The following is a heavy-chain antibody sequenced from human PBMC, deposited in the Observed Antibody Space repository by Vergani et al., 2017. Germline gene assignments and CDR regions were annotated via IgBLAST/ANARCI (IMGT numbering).Heavy chain of an antibody. CDR3: AIPRQDYYDSFHPLRADFDY. CDR1: GYRFTSYW. J-gene: IGHJ4*02. D-gene: IGHD3-22*01. CDR2: VYPGDSDT. Sequence: EVQLVQSGAEVKKPGESLKISCKGSGYRFTSYWIGWVRQMPGKGLEWMGIVYPGDSDTRYSPSFQGQVTISADKSISTAYLQWSSLKASDTAMYYCAIPRQDYYDSFHPLRADFDYWGQGTLVTVSS. V-gene: IGHV5-51*01.